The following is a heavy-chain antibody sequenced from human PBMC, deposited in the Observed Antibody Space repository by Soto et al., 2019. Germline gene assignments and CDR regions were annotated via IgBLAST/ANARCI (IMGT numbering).Heavy chain of an antibody. D-gene: IGHD7-27*01. CDR1: GFTLSPFW. CDR2: INSDASFT. J-gene: IGHJ4*02. CDR3: AASLSGDPYPLDY. V-gene: IGHV3-74*01. Sequence: EVQLVESGGGLVQPGGSLRLSCAASGFTLSPFWMHWVRQAPGKGLVWVSRINSDASFTNYADSVKGRFTISRDNAKNTLYLQMNSLGAEDTAVYYCAASLSGDPYPLDYWGQGTLVTVSS.